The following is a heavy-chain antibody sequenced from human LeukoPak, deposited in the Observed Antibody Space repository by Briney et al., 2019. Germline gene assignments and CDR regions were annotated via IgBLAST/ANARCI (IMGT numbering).Heavy chain of an antibody. CDR1: GFTFSNYA. Sequence: GVSLRLSCAVSGFTFSNYAMSWVREAPGKGLEWVSAISGSDGSTYYADSVKGRFTISRDNSKNTLYLQMNSLRAEDTAVYYCAKGSGYCSSSSCYYYYYGMDVWGQGTTVTVSS. J-gene: IGHJ6*02. D-gene: IGHD2-2*01. V-gene: IGHV3-23*01. CDR3: AKGSGYCSSSSCYYYYYGMDV. CDR2: ISGSDGST.